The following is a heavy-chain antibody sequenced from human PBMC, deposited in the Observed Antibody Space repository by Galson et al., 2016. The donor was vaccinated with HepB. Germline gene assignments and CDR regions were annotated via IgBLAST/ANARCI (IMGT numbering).Heavy chain of an antibody. D-gene: IGHD3-3*01. J-gene: IGHJ4*02. CDR1: GASISSRSW. V-gene: IGHV4-4*02. Sequence: SETLSLTCAVSGASISSRSWCNWVRQPPGKGLEWIGEIYRSGSTKYNPSLNSRFTMSVDRSKNEFSLEVRTVTAADTAIYYCLLYDWSGDYIRDFWGQGSLVIVSS. CDR3: LLYDWSGDYIRDF. CDR2: IYRSGST.